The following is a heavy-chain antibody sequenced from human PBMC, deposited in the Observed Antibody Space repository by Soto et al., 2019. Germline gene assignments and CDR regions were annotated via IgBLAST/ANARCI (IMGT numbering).Heavy chain of an antibody. CDR1: GGSISSSSYY. CDR2: IYYSGST. Sequence: PSETLSLTCTVSGGSISSSSYYWGWIRQPPGKGLEWIGYIYYSGSTYYNPSLKSRVTISVGTSKNQFSLKLSSVTAADTAVYYCARSIGGYFDYWGQGTLVTVSS. CDR3: ARSIGGYFDY. J-gene: IGHJ4*02. D-gene: IGHD2-15*01. V-gene: IGHV4-31*03.